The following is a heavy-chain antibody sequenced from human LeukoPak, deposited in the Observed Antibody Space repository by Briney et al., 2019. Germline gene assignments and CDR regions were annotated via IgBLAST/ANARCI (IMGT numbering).Heavy chain of an antibody. J-gene: IGHJ4*02. D-gene: IGHD1-26*01. CDR1: GGSFSGYC. Sequence: SETLSLTCAVYGGSFSGYCWSWIRQPPGKGLEWIGEINHSGSTNYNPSLKSRVTISVDTSKNQFSLKLSSVTAADTAVYYCARGATKKFDYWGQGTLVTVSS. CDR2: INHSGST. V-gene: IGHV4-34*01. CDR3: ARGATKKFDY.